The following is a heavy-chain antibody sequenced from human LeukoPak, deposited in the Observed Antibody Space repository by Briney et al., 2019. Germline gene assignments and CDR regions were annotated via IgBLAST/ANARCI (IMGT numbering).Heavy chain of an antibody. CDR3: ARVRLQPSYYFDF. CDR2: IGGGATSI. CDR1: GFTFSNYA. V-gene: IGHV3-23*01. Sequence: GGSLRLSCAASGFTFSNYAMSWVRQAPGKGLERVSGIGGGATSIYYADSVKGRFTISRDNSKNTLSLQMNSLRAEDTAIYYCARVRLQPSYYFDFWGQGTPVTVSS. J-gene: IGHJ4*02. D-gene: IGHD5-18*01.